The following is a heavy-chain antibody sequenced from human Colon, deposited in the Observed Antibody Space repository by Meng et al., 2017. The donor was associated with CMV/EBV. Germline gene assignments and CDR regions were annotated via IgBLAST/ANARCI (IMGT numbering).Heavy chain of an antibody. CDR1: GFTFSTYW. CDR2: ISRDGRNK. Sequence: GESLKISCAASGFTFSTYWMHWVRQAPGKGLEYVSAISRDGRNKYYADSLKGRFTISRDNSKNTLYLEMGNLRPEDTAVYYCATDPSTVTTNYWGQGTLVTVSS. J-gene: IGHJ4*02. V-gene: IGHV3-64*02. D-gene: IGHD4-17*01. CDR3: ATDPSTVTTNY.